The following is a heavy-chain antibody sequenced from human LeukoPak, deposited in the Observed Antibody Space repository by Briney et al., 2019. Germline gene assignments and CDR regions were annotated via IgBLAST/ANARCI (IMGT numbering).Heavy chain of an antibody. Sequence: SETLSLTCTISGGSISSGGYYWSWIRQHPGKGLEWIGYIYYSGSTYYYPSLKSRVTISVDTSKNQFSLKLSSVTAADTAVYYCARGEVRSGSSDYWGQGTLVTVSS. D-gene: IGHD3-10*01. CDR1: GGSISSGGYY. CDR2: IYYSGST. J-gene: IGHJ4*02. CDR3: ARGEVRSGSSDY. V-gene: IGHV4-31*03.